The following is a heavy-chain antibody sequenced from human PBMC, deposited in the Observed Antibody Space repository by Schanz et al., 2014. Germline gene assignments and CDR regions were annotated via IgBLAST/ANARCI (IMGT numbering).Heavy chain of an antibody. CDR3: RRDYESDLHSPRHDAFDV. V-gene: IGHV3-48*01. CDR1: GITFSGYS. J-gene: IGHJ3*01. CDR2: ISGSSSTK. D-gene: IGHD3-22*01. Sequence: EVQLVESGGGLAQPGGSLRLSCAASGITFSGYSMNWVRQAPGKGLEWVSYISGSSSTKYYADSVKGRFTISRDNGKNSRYLQMNRLRAEEPAVFCCRRDYESDLHSPRHDAFDVWGQGTVXTVSS.